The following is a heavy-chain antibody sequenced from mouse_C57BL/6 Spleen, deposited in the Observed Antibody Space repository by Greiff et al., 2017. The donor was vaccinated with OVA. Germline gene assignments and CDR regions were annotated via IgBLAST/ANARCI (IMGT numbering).Heavy chain of an antibody. CDR2: ISDGGSYT. Sequence: EVQVVESGGGLVKPGGSLKLSCAASGFTFSSYAMSWVRQTPEKRLEWVATISDGGSYTYYPDNVKGRFTISRDNAKNNLYLQMSHLKSEDTAMYYCAREYDDGYGGYFDYWGQGTTLTVSS. V-gene: IGHV5-4*01. CDR3: AREYDDGYGGYFDY. CDR1: GFTFSSYA. J-gene: IGHJ2*01. D-gene: IGHD2-3*01.